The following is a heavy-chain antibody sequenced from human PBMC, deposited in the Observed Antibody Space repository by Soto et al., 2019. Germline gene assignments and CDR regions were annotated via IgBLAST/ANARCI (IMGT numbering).Heavy chain of an antibody. V-gene: IGHV3-23*01. CDR1: GFAFSSYA. D-gene: IGHD6-25*01. CDR3: AKFIVGTGGSSGWPWFLDS. Sequence: EVQLLESGGGLVQAGGSLRLSCAASGFAFSSYAMTWVRQAPGKGLEWVSALSGTGGTTYSADSVRGRFTIARDNSKNTLYLQMNGLSPEDSAIYYCAKFIVGTGGSSGWPWFLDSWGQGTLVTVSS. J-gene: IGHJ4*02. CDR2: LSGTGGTT.